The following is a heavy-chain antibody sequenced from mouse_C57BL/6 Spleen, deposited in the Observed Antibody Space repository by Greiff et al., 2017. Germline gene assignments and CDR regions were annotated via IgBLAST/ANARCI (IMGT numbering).Heavy chain of an antibody. J-gene: IGHJ2*01. CDR2: IYPRSGNA. CDR3: ARSSAVAPFDY. CDR1: GYTFTSYG. D-gene: IGHD6-1*01. V-gene: IGHV1-81*01. Sequence: VKLQESGAELARPGASVKLSCKASGYTFTSYGISWVKQRTGQGLEWIGEIYPRSGNAYYNEKFKGKATLTANQSSSTAYMELRSLTSEDSAVYYCARSSAVAPFDYWGQGTTLTVSS.